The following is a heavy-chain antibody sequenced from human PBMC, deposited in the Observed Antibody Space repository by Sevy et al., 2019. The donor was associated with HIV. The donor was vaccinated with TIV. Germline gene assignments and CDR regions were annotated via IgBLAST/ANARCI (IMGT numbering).Heavy chain of an antibody. CDR2: IKRKTDGGTT. D-gene: IGHD3-22*01. CDR1: GFTFSNAW. V-gene: IGHV3-15*07. CDR3: TTDPYYYHNTGFQPYFDF. Sequence: GGSLRLSCAASGFTFSNAWMNWVRQAPGKGLEWVGRIKRKTDGGTTDYAAPVKGRFTISRDDSKNTLYLQMNSLKTEDTAVYYCTTDPYYYHNTGFQPYFDFWGQGTLVTVSS. J-gene: IGHJ4*02.